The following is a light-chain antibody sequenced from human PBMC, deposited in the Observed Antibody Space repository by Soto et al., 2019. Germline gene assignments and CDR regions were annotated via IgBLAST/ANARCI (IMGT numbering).Light chain of an antibody. Sequence: ENVLTQTPGTLSSSPLEIATLSCRASQTVTSNYLAWYQQKPGQAPRLLFFGASIRATGLPDRFSGGGSGTDFTLTISRLEPEDFAVYYCQQYGSSPGTFGQGTKVDIK. J-gene: IGKJ1*01. CDR3: QQYGSSPGT. V-gene: IGKV3-20*01. CDR2: GAS. CDR1: QTVTSNY.